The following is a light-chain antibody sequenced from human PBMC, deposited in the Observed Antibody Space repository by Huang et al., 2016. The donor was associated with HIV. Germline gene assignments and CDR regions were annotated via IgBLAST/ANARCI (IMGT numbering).Light chain of an antibody. Sequence: DIQMTQSPLSLSASVGDRVTITCRASQGIRNSLAWSQQKPGKAPKLLVYAASRLERGVPSWFSGSGSGTNFTLTISSLQPEDFATYYCQQYHSSWTFGQGTKVEIK. J-gene: IGKJ1*01. CDR3: QQYHSSWT. CDR1: QGIRNS. CDR2: AAS. V-gene: IGKV1-NL1*01.